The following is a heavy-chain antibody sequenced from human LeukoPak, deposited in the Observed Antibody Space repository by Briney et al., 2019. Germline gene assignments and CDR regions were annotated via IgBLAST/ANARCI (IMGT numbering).Heavy chain of an antibody. CDR3: AKDPMVRGLTYDN. Sequence: GGSLRLSCAGSGFTFSISAMCWVRQPPGKGLEWVSAISGRGSSTYYADSVKGRFTISRDNSKNTLYLQMNSLRAEDTAVHYCAKDPMVRGLTYDNWGQGTLVTV. D-gene: IGHD3-10*01. CDR1: GFTFSISA. V-gene: IGHV3-23*01. CDR2: ISGRGSST. J-gene: IGHJ4*02.